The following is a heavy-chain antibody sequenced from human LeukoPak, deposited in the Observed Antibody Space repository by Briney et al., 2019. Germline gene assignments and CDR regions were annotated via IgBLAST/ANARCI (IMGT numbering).Heavy chain of an antibody. CDR2: IYYSGST. CDR1: GGSISSYY. V-gene: IGHV4-59*01. D-gene: IGHD2-2*01. Sequence: PSETLSLTCTASGGSISSYYWSWIRQPPGKGLEWIGYIYYSGSTNYNPSLKSRVTISVDTSKNQFSLKLSSVTAADTAVYYCARQYCGSTGCYPYFDYWGQGTLVTVSS. J-gene: IGHJ4*02. CDR3: ARQYCGSTGCYPYFDY.